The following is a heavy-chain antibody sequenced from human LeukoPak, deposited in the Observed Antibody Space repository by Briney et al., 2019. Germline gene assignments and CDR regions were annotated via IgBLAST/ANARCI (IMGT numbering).Heavy chain of an antibody. Sequence: ASVKVSCKASGYTFNNYYMYSVRQAPGQGLEWMGIINHSNVSTSLAVTCQGKVTITRDTSTTTVYMEMSSLRSYDTAVYYCARTWDCSSTTCYVYFDYWGDGSLVTVSS. J-gene: IGHJ4*01. CDR1: GYTFNNYY. CDR2: INHSNVST. V-gene: IGHV1-46*02. CDR3: ARTWDCSSTTCYVYFDY. D-gene: IGHD2-2*01.